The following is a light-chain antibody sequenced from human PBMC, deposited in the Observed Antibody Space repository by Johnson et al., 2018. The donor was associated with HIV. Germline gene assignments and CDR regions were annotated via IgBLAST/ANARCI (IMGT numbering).Light chain of an antibody. CDR2: DNN. J-gene: IGLJ1*01. V-gene: IGLV1-51*01. Sequence: QPVLTQPPSVSAAPGQKVTISCSGSSSNIGNNYVSWYQQLPGTAPKLLIYDNNKRPSGIPDRFSGSKSGTSATLDITGLQTGDEADYYCWTWDNSLNVYVFGTGTKVTV. CDR1: SSNIGNNY. CDR3: WTWDNSLNVYV.